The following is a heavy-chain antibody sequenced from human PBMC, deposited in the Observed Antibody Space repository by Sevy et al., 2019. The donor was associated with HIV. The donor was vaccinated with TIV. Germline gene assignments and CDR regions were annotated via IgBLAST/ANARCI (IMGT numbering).Heavy chain of an antibody. V-gene: IGHV3-11*06. CDR2: ISSGSTYI. CDR3: AKDSRVYSSSHFDY. CDR1: GFTFSDYY. D-gene: IGHD6-13*01. Sequence: GGSLRLSCAASGFTFSDYYMTWIRQAPGQGLEWVSYISSGSTYINYEDSVQVRFTISRDNAKNSLYLQMNSLRAEDTAVYYCAKDSRVYSSSHFDYWGQGTLVTVSS. J-gene: IGHJ4*02.